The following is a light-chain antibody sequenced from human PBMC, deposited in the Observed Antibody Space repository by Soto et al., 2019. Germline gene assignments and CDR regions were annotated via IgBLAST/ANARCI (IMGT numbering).Light chain of an antibody. CDR2: GAS. J-gene: IGKJ4*01. CDR1: QGIASY. CDR3: QKYNTAPLT. Sequence: DIQMTQSPSSLSASKGDRVTITCRASQGIASYLAWYQQKPGQAPKLLIYGASTLQSGVPSRFSGRGSGTDFTLSHSSLQPEDVATYYCQKYNTAPLTFGGGTTVEI. V-gene: IGKV1-27*01.